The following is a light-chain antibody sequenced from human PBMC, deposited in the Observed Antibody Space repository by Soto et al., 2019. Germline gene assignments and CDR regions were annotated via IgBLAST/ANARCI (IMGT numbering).Light chain of an antibody. CDR2: EVS. CDR3: RAYARGPLFV. Sequence: STLTQPGCVSGSPGQSITVSCTGTISGFDTYNSVSWYQQHPGKAPRLIIYEVSNRPSGVSNRFSGSKSGNTASLTISGLQAEDEAEYCCRAYARGPLFVFGSGTKVTVL. V-gene: IGLV2-14*01. J-gene: IGLJ1*01. CDR1: ISGFDTYNS.